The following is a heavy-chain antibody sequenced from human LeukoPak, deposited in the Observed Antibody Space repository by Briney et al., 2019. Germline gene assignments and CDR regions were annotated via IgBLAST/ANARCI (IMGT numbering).Heavy chain of an antibody. CDR3: AKDRAPDYGDYGGRDMDV. Sequence: GGSLRLSCAPSGFSFSSYGMHWVRQAPGKGLEWVSFIRFDGSNKYYAGSVKGRFTISRDNSKNTLYLQMNSLRAEDTAVYYCAKDRAPDYGDYGGRDMDVWGKGTTVTISS. CDR1: GFSFSSYG. D-gene: IGHD4-17*01. V-gene: IGHV3-30*02. J-gene: IGHJ6*03. CDR2: IRFDGSNK.